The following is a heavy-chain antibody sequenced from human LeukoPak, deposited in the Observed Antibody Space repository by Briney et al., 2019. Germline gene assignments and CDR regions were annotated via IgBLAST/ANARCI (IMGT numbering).Heavy chain of an antibody. J-gene: IGHJ4*02. V-gene: IGHV4-38-2*02. Sequence: PSETLSLTCVVSGFSISSGYYWGWIRRPPGKGLECIGNIHPSGTTFFNSSLNSRVTMSIDTSKNQFSLKLTSVTAADTAVYYCAREVERRIVNWGQGILVTVSS. CDR3: AREVERRIVN. CDR1: GFSISSGYY. D-gene: IGHD1-1*01. CDR2: IHPSGTT.